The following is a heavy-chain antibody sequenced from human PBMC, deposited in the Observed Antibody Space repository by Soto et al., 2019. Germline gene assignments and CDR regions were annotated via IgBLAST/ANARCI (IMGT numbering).Heavy chain of an antibody. Sequence: PSETLSLTCTVSGGSISSGDYYWSWIRQPPGKGLEWIGYIYYSGRTYYNPSLKSRVTISVDTSKNQFSLKLSSVTAADTAVYYCARIGCYYDSSGCDAFDIWGQGTMVTVSS. J-gene: IGHJ3*02. CDR1: GGSISSGDYY. D-gene: IGHD3-22*01. CDR2: IYYSGRT. CDR3: ARIGCYYDSSGCDAFDI. V-gene: IGHV4-30-4*01.